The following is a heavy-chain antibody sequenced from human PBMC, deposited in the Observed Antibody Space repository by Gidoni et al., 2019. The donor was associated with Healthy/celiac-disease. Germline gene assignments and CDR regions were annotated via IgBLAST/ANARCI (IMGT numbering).Heavy chain of an antibody. V-gene: IGHV3-53*01. CDR2: IYSGGST. J-gene: IGHJ5*02. CDR3: ARNAPNYDFWSGYYGNWFDP. CDR1: VFTASSNY. Sequence: EVQLVESGGGLIQPGGSLRLSCAASVFTASSNYMSWVRQAPGKGLEWVSVIYSGGSTYYADSVKGRFTISRDNSKTTLYLQMNSLRAEETAVYYCARNAPNYDFWSGYYGNWFDPWGQGTLVTVSS. D-gene: IGHD3-3*01.